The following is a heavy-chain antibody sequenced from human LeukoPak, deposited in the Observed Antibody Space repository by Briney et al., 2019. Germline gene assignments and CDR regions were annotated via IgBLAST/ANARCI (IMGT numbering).Heavy chain of an antibody. CDR1: GFTFSSYG. CDR2: ISYDGSNK. D-gene: IGHD1-26*01. V-gene: IGHV3-30*18. J-gene: IGHJ5*02. Sequence: PGRSLRLSCAASGFTFSSYGMHWVRQAPGKGLEWVAVISYDGSNKYYADSVKGRFTISRDNSKNTLYLQMNSLRAEDTAVYYCAKDRSIVEAYDNWFDPWGQGTLVTVSS. CDR3: AKDRSIVEAYDNWFDP.